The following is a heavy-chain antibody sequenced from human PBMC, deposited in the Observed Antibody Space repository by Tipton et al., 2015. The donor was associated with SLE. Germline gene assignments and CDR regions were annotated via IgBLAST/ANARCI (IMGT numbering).Heavy chain of an antibody. Sequence: TLSLTCTVSGDSVSGQSWGWIRQPPGKGLEWIGEINHSRSTNYNPSLKSRVTISIDTSKNQFSLKLSSVTAADTAGYYCARGKEHQLVPVVGGFDLWGRGTLVTVSS. CDR1: GDSVSGQS. CDR3: ARGKEHQLVPVVGGFDL. CDR2: INHSRST. V-gene: IGHV4-34*01. J-gene: IGHJ2*01. D-gene: IGHD6-13*01.